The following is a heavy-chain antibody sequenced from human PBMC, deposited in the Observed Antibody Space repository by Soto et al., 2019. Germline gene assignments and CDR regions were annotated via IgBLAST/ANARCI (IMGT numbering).Heavy chain of an antibody. J-gene: IGHJ5*02. CDR3: AREEIAAAYNWFDP. V-gene: IGHV6-1*01. D-gene: IGHD6-13*01. CDR2: TYYRSKWYN. CDR1: GDSVSSNSAT. Sequence: SQTLSLSCAISGDSVSSNSATWNWIRQSPSRGLEWLGRTYYRSKWYNDYAVSVKSRVTINPDTSKNQFSLQLNSVTPEDTAVYYCAREEIAAAYNWFDPWGQGTLVTVSS.